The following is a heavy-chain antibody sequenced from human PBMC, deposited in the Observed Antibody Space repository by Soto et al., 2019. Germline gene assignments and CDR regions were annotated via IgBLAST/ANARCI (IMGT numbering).Heavy chain of an antibody. CDR2: INHSGSA. V-gene: IGHV4-34*01. CDR1: GESFSGYI. D-gene: IGHD6-19*01. Sequence: PSETLSLTCTVYGESFSGYIWTWIRQTPGKGLQWIGQINHSGSAYYNPSLKSRVTISLHTSNSQFSLGLSSVTAADTAVYYCARGLITGSHYSGGWYYFDSWGQGTQVTVSS. CDR3: ARGLITGSHYSGGWYYFDS. J-gene: IGHJ4*02.